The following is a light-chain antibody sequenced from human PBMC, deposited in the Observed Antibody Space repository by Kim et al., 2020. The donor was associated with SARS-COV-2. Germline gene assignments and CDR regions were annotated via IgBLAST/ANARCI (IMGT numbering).Light chain of an antibody. CDR1: QSVTNS. CDR3: QQYNNWPPFT. Sequence: EVVMTQSPPSLSVSPGDRATLSCRASQSVTNSLAWYQQKPGQAPRLLIYDTSVRATGIPARFSGSGSGTRFTLTISIVQSEDSAVYFCQQYNNWPPFTFGQGTRLGIK. V-gene: IGKV3D-15*03. CDR2: DTS. J-gene: IGKJ5*01.